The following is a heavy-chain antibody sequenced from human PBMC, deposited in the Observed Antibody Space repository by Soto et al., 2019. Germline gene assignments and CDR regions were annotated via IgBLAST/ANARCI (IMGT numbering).Heavy chain of an antibody. D-gene: IGHD6-19*01. V-gene: IGHV1-69*12. CDR3: ARDELVEQWLVHFDY. Sequence: QVQLVQSGAEVKKPGSSVKVSCKASGGTFSSYAISWVRQAPGQGLEWMGGIIPIFGTANYAQKFQGRVTITADEATSTAYMARSSLRSEDTAVYYCARDELVEQWLVHFDYWGQGTLVTVSS. CDR1: GGTFSSYA. CDR2: IIPIFGTA. J-gene: IGHJ4*02.